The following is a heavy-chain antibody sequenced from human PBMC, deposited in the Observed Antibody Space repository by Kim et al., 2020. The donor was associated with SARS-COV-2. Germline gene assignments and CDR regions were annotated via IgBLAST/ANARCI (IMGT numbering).Heavy chain of an antibody. V-gene: IGHV4-61*02. J-gene: IGHJ4*02. CDR3: ARGIYYDSSGYLFPLDY. Sequence: SETLSLTCTVSGGSISSGSYYWSWIRQPAGKGLEWIGRIYTSGSTNYNPSLKSRVTISVDTSKNQFSLKLSSVTAADTAVYYCARGIYYDSSGYLFPLDYWGQGTLLTVSS. CDR2: IYTSGST. CDR1: GGSISSGSYY. D-gene: IGHD3-22*01.